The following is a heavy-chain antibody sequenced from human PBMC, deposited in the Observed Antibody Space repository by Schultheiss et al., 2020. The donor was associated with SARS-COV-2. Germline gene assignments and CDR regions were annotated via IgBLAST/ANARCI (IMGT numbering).Heavy chain of an antibody. CDR3: ARLRGAAGIDAFDI. D-gene: IGHD6-13*01. V-gene: IGHV4-61*05. Sequence: ETLSLTCTVSGGSISSSSYYWGWIRQPPGKGLEWIGYIYYSGSTNYNPSLKSRVTISVDTSKNQFSLKLSSVTAADTAVYYCARLRGAAGIDAFDIWGQGTMVTVSS. CDR1: GGSISSSSYY. CDR2: IYYSGST. J-gene: IGHJ3*02.